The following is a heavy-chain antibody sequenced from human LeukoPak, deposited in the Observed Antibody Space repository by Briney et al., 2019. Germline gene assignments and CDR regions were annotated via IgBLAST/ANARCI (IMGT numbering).Heavy chain of an antibody. J-gene: IGHJ4*02. Sequence: ASVKVSCKASGYTFTSYYMHWVRQAPGQGLEWMGIINPSGGSTSYAQRFQGRVTMTRDTSTSTVYMELSSLRSEDTAVYYCARGDPLIMTTVTTGNSPFDYWGQGTLVTVSS. CDR1: GYTFTSYY. D-gene: IGHD4-11*01. CDR3: ARGDPLIMTTVTTGNSPFDY. V-gene: IGHV1-46*01. CDR2: INPSGGST.